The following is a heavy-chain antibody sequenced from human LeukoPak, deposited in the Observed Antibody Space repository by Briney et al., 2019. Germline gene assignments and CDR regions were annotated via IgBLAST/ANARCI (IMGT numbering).Heavy chain of an antibody. Sequence: GGSLRLSCAASGFTFSDYDMHWVRQATVKGLERVSAIGTAGDTYYTGSVKGRFTISRENAKNSLYLQMNSLRAGDTAVYYCARVAKERVGGVYYFDYWGQGTLVTVSS. CDR1: GFTFSDYD. CDR2: IGTAGDT. V-gene: IGHV3-13*01. D-gene: IGHD1-1*01. CDR3: ARVAKERVGGVYYFDY. J-gene: IGHJ4*02.